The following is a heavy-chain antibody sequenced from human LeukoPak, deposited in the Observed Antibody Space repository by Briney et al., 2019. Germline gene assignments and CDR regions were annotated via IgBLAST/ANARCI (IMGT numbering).Heavy chain of an antibody. Sequence: GGSLRLSCAASGFTFSSYWLSWVRQAPGRGLEWVANIKQGGSEKYYVDSVKGRITIYRDNAKNSLYLQMNSLRAEDTAVYYCAREIKSSRVGDWPVGAFDIWGQGTMVTVSS. CDR2: IKQGGSEK. CDR1: GFTFSSYW. J-gene: IGHJ3*02. V-gene: IGHV3-7*01. CDR3: AREIKSSRVGDWPVGAFDI. D-gene: IGHD2-21*01.